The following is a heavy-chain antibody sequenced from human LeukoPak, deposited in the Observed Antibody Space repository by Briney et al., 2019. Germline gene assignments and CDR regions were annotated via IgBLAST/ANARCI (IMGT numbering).Heavy chain of an antibody. CDR2: IKQDGSEK. D-gene: IGHD3-16*01. V-gene: IGHV3-7*02. Sequence: PGRSLRLSCAASGFSFSNYWMDWVRQAPGKGLEWVANIKQDGSEKKCLDSVKGRFTISRDNAQNSLYLQMNSLRVEDTAVYYCTRSLDEWGQGTLVTVSS. J-gene: IGHJ4*02. CDR3: TRSLDE. CDR1: GFSFSNYW.